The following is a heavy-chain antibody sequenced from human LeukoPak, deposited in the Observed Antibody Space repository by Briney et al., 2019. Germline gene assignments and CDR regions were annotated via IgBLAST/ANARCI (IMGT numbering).Heavy chain of an antibody. CDR2: IVGNGGGT. V-gene: IGHV3-23*01. D-gene: IGHD1-14*01. J-gene: IGHJ4*02. CDR3: ARIEAHSGDY. CDR1: GFTFSNYA. Sequence: GGSLRLPCAASGFTFSNYAMNWVRQAPGKGLEWVSAIVGNGGGTYYADSVKGRFTISRDNSKNTLYLQMNSLRADDTAVYYCARIEAHSGDYWGQGTLVTVSS.